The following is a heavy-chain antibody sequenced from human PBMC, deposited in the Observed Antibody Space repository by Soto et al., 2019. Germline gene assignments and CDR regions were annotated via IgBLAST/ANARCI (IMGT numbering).Heavy chain of an antibody. V-gene: IGHV4-59*08. CDR1: GGSISSYY. CDR2: IYYSGST. D-gene: IGHD2-2*01. Sequence: PSETLSLTCTVSGGSISSYYWSWIRQPPGKGLEWIGYIYYSGSTNYNPSLKSRVTISVDTSKNQFSLKLGSVTAADTAAYYCARLNGSTSWYYYYYYMDVWGKGTTVTVSS. CDR3: ARLNGSTSWYYYYYYMDV. J-gene: IGHJ6*03.